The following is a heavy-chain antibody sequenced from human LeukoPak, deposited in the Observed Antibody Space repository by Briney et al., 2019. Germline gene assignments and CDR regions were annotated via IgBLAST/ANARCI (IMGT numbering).Heavy chain of an antibody. CDR2: ISSSSSYI. CDR1: GFTFSSYS. J-gene: IGHJ4*02. V-gene: IGHV3-21*01. Sequence: GGSLRLSCAASGFTFSSYSMNWVRQAPGGGLEWVLSISSSSSYIYYADSVKGRFTISRDNAKNSLYLQMNSLRAEDTAVYYCARYGRSYYGDYWGQGTLVTVSS. D-gene: IGHD1-26*01. CDR3: ARYGRSYYGDY.